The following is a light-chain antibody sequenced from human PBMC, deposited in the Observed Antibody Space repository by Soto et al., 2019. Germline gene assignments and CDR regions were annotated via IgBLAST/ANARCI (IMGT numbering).Light chain of an antibody. J-gene: IGLJ2*01. CDR1: SSDVGGYNY. CDR3: SSYTV. Sequence: QSALTQPASVSGSPGQSITISCTGTSSDVGGYNYVSWCQQHPGKAPKLMIYEVSNRPSGVSNRFSGSKSGNTASLTISGRQAEDEAEYYCSSYTVFGGGTKLTVL. CDR2: EVS. V-gene: IGLV2-14*01.